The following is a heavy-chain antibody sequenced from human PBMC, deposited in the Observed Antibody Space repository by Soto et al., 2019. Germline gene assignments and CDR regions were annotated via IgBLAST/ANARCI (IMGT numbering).Heavy chain of an antibody. V-gene: IGHV1-69*01. CDR3: AGGLYYYDSSGSEFWYFDL. CDR2: IIPIFGTA. Sequence: QGLEWMGGIIPIFGTANYAQKFQGRVTITADESTSTAYMELSSLRSEDTAVYYCAGGLYYYDSSGSEFWYFDLCGRGTLGSVYS. J-gene: IGHJ2*01. D-gene: IGHD3-22*01.